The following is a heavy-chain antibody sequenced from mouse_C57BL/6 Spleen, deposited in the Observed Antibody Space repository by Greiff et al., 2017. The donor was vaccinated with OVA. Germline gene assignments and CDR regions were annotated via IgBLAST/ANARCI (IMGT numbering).Heavy chain of an antibody. CDR1: GFTFSSYA. J-gene: IGHJ3*01. Sequence: DVMLVESGGGLVKPGGSLKLSCAASGFTFSSYAMSWVRQTPEKRLEWVATISDGGSYTYYPDNVKGRFTISRDNAKNNLYLQMSHLKSEDTAMYYCARGEVYYYGRGFAYWGQGTLVTVSA. CDR3: ARGEVYYYGRGFAY. CDR2: ISDGGSYT. D-gene: IGHD1-1*01. V-gene: IGHV5-4*03.